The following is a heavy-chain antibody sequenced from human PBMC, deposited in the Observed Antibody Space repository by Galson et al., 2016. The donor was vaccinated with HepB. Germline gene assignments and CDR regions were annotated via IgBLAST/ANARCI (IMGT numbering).Heavy chain of an antibody. CDR1: GFTFTTYW. J-gene: IGHJ4*02. CDR2: IKPDGSEK. D-gene: IGHD2-15*01. CDR3: ATPDEGSGRIFDY. Sequence: CLRLSCAASGFTFTTYWMTWVRQAPGKGLEWVANIKPDGSEKYYVDSVKGRLTISRDNANNSLYLQMNSLRSEDTAVYYCATPDEGSGRIFDYWGQGTLVTVSS. V-gene: IGHV3-7*03.